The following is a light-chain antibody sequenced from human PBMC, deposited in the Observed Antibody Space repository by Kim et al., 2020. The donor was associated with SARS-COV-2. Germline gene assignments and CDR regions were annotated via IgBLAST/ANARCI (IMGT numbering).Light chain of an antibody. CDR3: QQRRGT. Sequence: TLSLSPGERATLSGRASQSVSSYLAWYQQKPGQAPRLLIYDASNRATGIPARFSGSGSGTDFTLTISSLEPEDFAVYYCQQRRGTFGGGTKVDIK. J-gene: IGKJ4*01. V-gene: IGKV3-11*01. CDR2: DAS. CDR1: QSVSSY.